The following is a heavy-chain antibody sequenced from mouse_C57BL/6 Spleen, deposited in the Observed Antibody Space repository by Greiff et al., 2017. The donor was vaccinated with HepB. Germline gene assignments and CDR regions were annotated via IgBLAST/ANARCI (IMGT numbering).Heavy chain of an antibody. CDR1: GYTFTSYW. J-gene: IGHJ2*01. D-gene: IGHD2-1*01. CDR2: IDPSDSYT. V-gene: IGHV1-50*01. CDR3: ARSDGNYDY. Sequence: QVQLQQPGAELVKPGASVKLSCKASGYTFTSYWMQWVKQRPGQGLEWIGEIDPSDSYTNYNQKFKGKATLTVDTSSSTAYMQRSSLTSEDSAVYYCARSDGNYDYWGQGTTLTVSS.